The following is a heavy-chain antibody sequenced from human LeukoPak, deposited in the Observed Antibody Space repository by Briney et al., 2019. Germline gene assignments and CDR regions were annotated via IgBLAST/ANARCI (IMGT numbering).Heavy chain of an antibody. CDR3: ARAPGNSWLSFDY. V-gene: IGHV4-39*07. D-gene: IGHD5-18*01. CDR1: GGSISSSNYY. CDR2: IYYSGTT. J-gene: IGHJ4*02. Sequence: SETLSLTCTVSGGSISSSNYYWGWIRQPPGKGLEWIGSIYYSGTTYYNPSLKSRVTISVDTSKNQFSLKLNSVTAADTAVYYCARAPGNSWLSFDYWGQGTLVTVSS.